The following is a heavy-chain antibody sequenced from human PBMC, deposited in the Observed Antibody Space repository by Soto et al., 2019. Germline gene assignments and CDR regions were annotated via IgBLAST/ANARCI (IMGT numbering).Heavy chain of an antibody. CDR1: GFPFSSYS. J-gene: IGHJ4*02. Sequence: EVQLVESGGGLVKPGGSLRLSCAASGFPFSSYSMNWVRQAPGKGLEGVSSISSSSSYIYYADSVKGRFTISRDNAKNSLYLQMNSLRAEDTAVYYCARVPGIVGATDARFDYWGQGTLVTVSS. CDR3: ARVPGIVGATDARFDY. D-gene: IGHD1-26*01. CDR2: ISSSSSYI. V-gene: IGHV3-21*01.